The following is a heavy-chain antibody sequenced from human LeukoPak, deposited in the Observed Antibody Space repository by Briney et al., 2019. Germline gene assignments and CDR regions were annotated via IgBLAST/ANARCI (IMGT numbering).Heavy chain of an antibody. V-gene: IGHV3-7*01. J-gene: IGHJ4*02. Sequence: GARTLAWAVSGFTFSSFWMSWVRQAPRKGLEWVANIKQEGSEKYYVHSVKGRFNNSRENAKNSLYLQMNGLRAEDKAVYYCASGPPLTYAPADYWGQGTLVTVSS. CDR1: GFTFSSFW. CDR2: IKQEGSEK. D-gene: IGHD2-2*01. CDR3: ASGPPLTYAPADY.